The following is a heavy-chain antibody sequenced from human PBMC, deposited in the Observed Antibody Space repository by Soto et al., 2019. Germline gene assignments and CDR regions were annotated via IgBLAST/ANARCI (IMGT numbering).Heavy chain of an antibody. D-gene: IGHD4-17*01. Sequence: SETMSLTCAVYGWSFSGYYWSWIRQPPGKGLEWIGYIFDSGSTNYNPSLKSRVTISVDTSKNQFSLRLSSVTAADTAVYYCAREIIPLTTDWYFDLWGRGTLVTVSS. CDR2: IFDSGST. CDR3: AREIIPLTTDWYFDL. CDR1: GWSFSGYY. V-gene: IGHV4-34*12. J-gene: IGHJ2*01.